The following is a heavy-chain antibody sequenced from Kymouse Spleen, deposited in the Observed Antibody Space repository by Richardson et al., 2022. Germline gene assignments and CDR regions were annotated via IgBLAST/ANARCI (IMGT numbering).Heavy chain of an antibody. CDR2: IWYDGSNK. Sequence: QVQLVESGGGVVQPGRSLRLSCAASGFTFSSYGMHWVRQAPGKGLEWVAVIWYDGSNKYYADSVKGRFTISRDNSKNTLYLQMNSLRAEDTAVYYCARNDILTGYPFYYYYGMDVWGQGTTVTVSS. J-gene: IGHJ6*02. CDR3: ARNDILTGYPFYYYYGMDV. V-gene: IGHV3-33*01. CDR1: GFTFSSYG. D-gene: IGHD3-9*01.